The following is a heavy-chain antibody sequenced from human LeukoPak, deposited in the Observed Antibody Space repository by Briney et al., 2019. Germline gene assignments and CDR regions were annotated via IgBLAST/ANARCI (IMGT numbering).Heavy chain of an antibody. D-gene: IGHD1-1*01. V-gene: IGHV3-30*18. Sequence: GGSLRLSCAASGFTFRSYGMHWVRQAPGKGLEWVAVISYDGSNKYYADSVKGRFTISRDNSKNTLYLQMNSLRAEDTAVYYCAKGGLTNDYWGQGTLVTVSS. CDR2: ISYDGSNK. J-gene: IGHJ4*02. CDR1: GFTFRSYG. CDR3: AKGGLTNDY.